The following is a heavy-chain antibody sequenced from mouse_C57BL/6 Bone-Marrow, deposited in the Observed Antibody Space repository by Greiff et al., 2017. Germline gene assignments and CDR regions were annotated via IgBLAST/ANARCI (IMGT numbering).Heavy chain of an antibody. CDR2: IYPGGGYT. D-gene: IGHD1-3*01. CDR1: GYTFTNYW. J-gene: IGHJ4*01. Sequence: QVQLQQSGAELVRPGTSVKMSCKASGYTFTNYWIGWAKQRPGHGLEWIGDIYPGGGYTNYNEKFKGKATLTADKSSSTAYMQFSSLTSEDSAIYYCARRDGYSGDAMDYWGQGTSVTVSS. CDR3: ARRDGYSGDAMDY. V-gene: IGHV1-63*01.